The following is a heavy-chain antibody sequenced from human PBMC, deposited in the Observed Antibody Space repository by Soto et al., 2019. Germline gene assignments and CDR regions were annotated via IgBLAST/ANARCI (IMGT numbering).Heavy chain of an antibody. CDR3: ARGAVTVPLDY. J-gene: IGHJ4*02. D-gene: IGHD6-19*01. V-gene: IGHV4-4*07. CDR1: GGPISIYY. Sequence: SETLSLTCTVSGGPISIYYWSLMRQPAGKGLEWIGRIYTSGSTNYNPSLKSRVTMSVDTSKNQFSLKLSSVTAADTAVYYCARGAVTVPLDYWGQGNPVTV. CDR2: IYTSGST.